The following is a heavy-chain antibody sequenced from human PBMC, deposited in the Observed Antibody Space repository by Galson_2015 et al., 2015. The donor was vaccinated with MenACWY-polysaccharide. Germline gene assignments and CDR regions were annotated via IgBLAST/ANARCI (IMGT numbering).Heavy chain of an antibody. Sequence: SLRLSCAASGFTFSSFDMSWVRQAPGKGLEWVSTISGRGGSTYYADSVKGRFTISRDNSKNTLYLQMISLRVEDTAIYYCGRNRVDYWGQGTLVTVSP. V-gene: IGHV3-23*01. CDR1: GFTFSSFD. CDR3: GRNRVDY. CDR2: ISGRGGST. D-gene: IGHD2/OR15-2a*01. J-gene: IGHJ4*02.